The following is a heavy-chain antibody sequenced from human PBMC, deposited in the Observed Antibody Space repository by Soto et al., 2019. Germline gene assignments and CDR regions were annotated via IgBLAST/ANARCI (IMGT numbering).Heavy chain of an antibody. CDR1: GFTFSGSV. V-gene: IGHV3-74*01. CDR3: RVWIGDLSTDY. D-gene: IGHD3-16*01. CDR2: ITSDGTTI. J-gene: IGHJ4*02. Sequence: GGSLRLSCSASGFTFSGSVMHWVRQAPGKGLEWVSRITSDGTTITYADSVKGRFTTSRDSSKNTLYLQMNSLGVEDTALYYCRVWIGDLSTDYWGQGTLVTVSS.